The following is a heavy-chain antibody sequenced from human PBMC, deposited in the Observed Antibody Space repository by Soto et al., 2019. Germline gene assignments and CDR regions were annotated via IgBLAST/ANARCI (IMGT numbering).Heavy chain of an antibody. Sequence: ASVKVSCKASGYTFTSYGISWVLQAPGQGLEWMGWISAYNGNTNYAQKLQGRVTMTTDTSTSTAYMELRSLRSDDTAVYYCARDVSKRITMFPKAQNDVMDVWGQGTTVTVSS. D-gene: IGHD3-10*02. CDR1: GYTFTSYG. V-gene: IGHV1-18*01. CDR3: ARDVSKRITMFPKAQNDVMDV. J-gene: IGHJ6*02. CDR2: ISAYNGNT.